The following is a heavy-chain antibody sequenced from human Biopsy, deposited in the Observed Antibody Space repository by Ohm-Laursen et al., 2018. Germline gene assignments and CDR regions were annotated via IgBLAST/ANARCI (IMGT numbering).Heavy chain of an antibody. CDR1: GVSISSGPYY. CDR2: IFYSGTT. V-gene: IGHV4-39*01. CDR3: ARFQAGTIEVY. D-gene: IGHD3-3*01. J-gene: IGHJ4*02. Sequence: PGTLSLTWTVSGVSISSGPYYWGWIRQPPGKGLEWIGHIFYSGTTSYNPSHKSRIAISVDTSKTQFSLRLSSVTAADTAVYYCARFQAGTIEVYWGQGTLVTVSS.